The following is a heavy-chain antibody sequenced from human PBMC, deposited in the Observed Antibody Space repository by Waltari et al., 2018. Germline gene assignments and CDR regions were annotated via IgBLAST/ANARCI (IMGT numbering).Heavy chain of an antibody. J-gene: IGHJ5*02. CDR2: ISSSSSYI. CDR3: ARDSPFSVGARHPNWFDP. V-gene: IGHV3-21*01. Sequence: EVQLVESGGGLVKPGGSLRLSCAASGFTFSSYSMNWVRQAPGKGLEWVSSISSSSSYIYYVDSVKGRFTISRDNAKNSLYLQMNSLRAEDTAVYYCARDSPFSVGARHPNWFDPWGQGTLVTVSS. CDR1: GFTFSSYS. D-gene: IGHD1-26*01.